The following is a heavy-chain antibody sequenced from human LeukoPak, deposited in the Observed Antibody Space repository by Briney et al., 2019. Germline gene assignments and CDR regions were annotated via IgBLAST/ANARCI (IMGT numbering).Heavy chain of an antibody. Sequence: GGSLRLSCAASGFTFSSYVMSWVRQAPGKGLEWVSAISVSDGSTHYADSVKGRFTISRDNAKNTLYLQMNSLRAEDTAVYYCARVSCSSTTCKYPFDYWGRGTLVTVSS. CDR2: ISVSDGST. J-gene: IGHJ4*02. CDR1: GFTFSSYV. CDR3: ARVSCSSTTCKYPFDY. D-gene: IGHD2-2*01. V-gene: IGHV3-23*01.